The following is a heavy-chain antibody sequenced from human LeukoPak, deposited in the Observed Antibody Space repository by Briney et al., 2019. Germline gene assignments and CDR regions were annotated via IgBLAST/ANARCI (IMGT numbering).Heavy chain of an antibody. CDR3: AKDSKSTVTTVLANWFDP. V-gene: IGHV3-21*04. J-gene: IGHJ5*02. D-gene: IGHD4-17*01. CDR2: ISSSSSYI. CDR1: GFTFSSYS. Sequence: GGSLRLSCAASGFTFSSYSMNWVRQAPGKGLEWVSSISSSSSYIYYADSVKGRFTISRDNAKNSLYLQMNSLRAEDTALYYCAKDSKSTVTTVLANWFDPWGQGTLVTVSS.